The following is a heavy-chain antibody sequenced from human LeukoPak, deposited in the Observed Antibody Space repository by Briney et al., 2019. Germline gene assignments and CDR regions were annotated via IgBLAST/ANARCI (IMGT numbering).Heavy chain of an antibody. D-gene: IGHD3-3*01. CDR2: ISSSSSYI. CDR3: AGDENDFWSGYPFDY. Sequence: GGSLRLSCAASGFTFSSYSMNWVRQAPGKGLEWVSSISSSSSYIYYADSVKGRFTISRDNAKNSLYLQMNSLRAEDTAVYYCAGDENDFWSGYPFDYWGQGTLVTVSS. CDR1: GFTFSSYS. V-gene: IGHV3-21*01. J-gene: IGHJ4*02.